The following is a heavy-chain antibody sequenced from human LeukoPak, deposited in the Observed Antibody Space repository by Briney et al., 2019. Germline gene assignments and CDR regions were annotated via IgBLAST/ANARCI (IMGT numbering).Heavy chain of an antibody. Sequence: GGSLRLSCAASGFTVSSNYMSWVRQAPGKGLEWVSVIYSGGSTYYADSVKGRFTISRDNSKNTLYLQMNSLRAEDTAVYYCAREPWELRRGDAFDIWGQGTMVTVSS. CDR1: GFTVSSNY. V-gene: IGHV3-66*01. J-gene: IGHJ3*02. CDR3: AREPWELRRGDAFDI. D-gene: IGHD1-26*01. CDR2: IYSGGST.